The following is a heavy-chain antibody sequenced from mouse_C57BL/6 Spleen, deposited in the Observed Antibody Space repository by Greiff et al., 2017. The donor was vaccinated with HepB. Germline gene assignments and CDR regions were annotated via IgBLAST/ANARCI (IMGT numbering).Heavy chain of an antibody. CDR3: ARGDDGYSYYFDY. D-gene: IGHD2-3*01. J-gene: IGHJ2*01. V-gene: IGHV1-55*01. CDR1: GYTFTSYW. CDR2: IYPGSGST. Sequence: VQLQQPGAELVKPGASVKMSCKASGYTFTSYWITWVKQRPGQGLEWIGDIYPGSGSTNYNEKFKSKATLTVDKSSSTAYMQLSSLTSEDSAVYDCARGDDGYSYYFDYWGQGTTLTVSS.